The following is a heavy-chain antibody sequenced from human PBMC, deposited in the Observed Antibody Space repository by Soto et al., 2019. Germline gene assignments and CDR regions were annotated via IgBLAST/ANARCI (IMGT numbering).Heavy chain of an antibody. CDR1: GFPRSVYS. CDR2: IXTXGXXX. Sequence: GGSLRLCCSASGFPRSVYSMYWVRQAPGKGREWISHIXTXGXXXYXXXSASGRFTISRDNAQNSLYLQMNSLREEDTAVYYCARGYLDNSLDLWGQGTLVTVSS. CDR3: ARGYLDNSLDL. V-gene: IGHV3-48*02. D-gene: IGHD1-20*01. J-gene: IGHJ5*02.